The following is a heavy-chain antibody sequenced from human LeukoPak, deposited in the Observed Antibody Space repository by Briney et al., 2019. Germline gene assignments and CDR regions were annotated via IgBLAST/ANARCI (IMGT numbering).Heavy chain of an antibody. V-gene: IGHV3-48*04. J-gene: IGHJ4*02. Sequence: GGSLRLSCAASGFTFSSYAMHWVRQAPGKGLEWISYISSTTTITYYADSVKGRFTISRDNAKNTLYLQMNSLRAEDTAVYYCVSYNWNFPDYWGQGTLVTVSS. CDR2: ISSTTTIT. D-gene: IGHD1-7*01. CDR1: GFTFSSYA. CDR3: VSYNWNFPDY.